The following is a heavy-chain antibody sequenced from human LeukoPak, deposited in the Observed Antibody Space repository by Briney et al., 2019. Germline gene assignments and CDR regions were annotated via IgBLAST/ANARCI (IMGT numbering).Heavy chain of an antibody. CDR2: MNPKSGNT. CDR1: GYSFINHD. D-gene: IGHD1-26*01. J-gene: IGHJ4*02. Sequence: ASVKVSCKASGYSFINHDINWVRRAPGQGLEWMAWMNPKSGNTGSAQHFQGRVTLTQNIAISTAYLEVRNLKSEDTAVYYCVRDLRGSDDFWGQGTLVIVTS. V-gene: IGHV1-8*01. CDR3: VRDLRGSDDF.